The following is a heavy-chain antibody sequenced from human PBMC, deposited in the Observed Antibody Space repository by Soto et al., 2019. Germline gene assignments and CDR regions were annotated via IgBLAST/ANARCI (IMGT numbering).Heavy chain of an antibody. CDR2: INPNSGGT. V-gene: IGHV1-2*02. CDR1: GYTFIGYY. D-gene: IGHD3-10*01. J-gene: IGHJ4*02. Sequence: QVQLVQSGAEVKKPGASVKVSCKASGYTFIGYYIHWVRQAPGQGLEWMGWINPNSGGTNSAQKFQGRVNMTRDTSISTAYMELSSLTSDDTAVYYCARKTDGSGTHPRAFYFDYWGQGTLVTLSS. CDR3: ARKTDGSGTHPRAFYFDY.